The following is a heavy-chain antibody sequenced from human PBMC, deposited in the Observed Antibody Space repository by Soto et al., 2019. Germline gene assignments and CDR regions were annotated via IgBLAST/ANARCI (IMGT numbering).Heavy chain of an antibody. D-gene: IGHD1-26*01. J-gene: IGHJ1*01. V-gene: IGHV3-30*18. CDR1: GFSFSSYG. CDR2: ISYDGSNK. CDR3: AKDPTGPGTEYFHH. Sequence: QVQLVESGGGVVQPGRSLRLSCAASGFSFSSYGMHWVRQAPGKGLEWVAVISYDGSNKYYADSVKGRFTISRDNSKNMLYLQMNSLRAEDTAVYYCAKDPTGPGTEYFHHWGQGTLVTVSS.